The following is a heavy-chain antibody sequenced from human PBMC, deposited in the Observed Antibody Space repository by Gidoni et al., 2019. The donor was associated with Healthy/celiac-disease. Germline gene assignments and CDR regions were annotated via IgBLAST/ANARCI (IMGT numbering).Heavy chain of an antibody. V-gene: IGHV3-23*04. J-gene: IGHJ4*02. CDR3: ALVGGVIAREVDY. Sequence: EVQLVESGGGLVQPGGSLRLSCAAPAFTFSSYAMSWVRQAPGKGMEWVSAISGSGGSTYYADSVKGRFTISRDNSKNTLYLQMNSLRAEDTAVYYCALVGGVIAREVDYWGQGTLVTVSS. D-gene: IGHD3-16*02. CDR1: AFTFSSYA. CDR2: ISGSGGST.